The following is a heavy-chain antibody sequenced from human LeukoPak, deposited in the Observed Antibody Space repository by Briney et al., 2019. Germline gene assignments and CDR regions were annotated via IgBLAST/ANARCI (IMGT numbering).Heavy chain of an antibody. CDR3: ARGVVVAATHWFDP. CDR2: IYYSGIT. CDR1: GGSISSYY. Sequence: PSETLSLTCTVSGGSISSYYWSWIRQPPGKGLEWIGDIYYSGITNYNPSLKSRVTISVDTSKNQLSLKLSSVNAADPAVYYCARGVVVAATHWFDPWGQGTLVTVSS. D-gene: IGHD2-15*01. J-gene: IGHJ5*02. V-gene: IGHV4-59*01.